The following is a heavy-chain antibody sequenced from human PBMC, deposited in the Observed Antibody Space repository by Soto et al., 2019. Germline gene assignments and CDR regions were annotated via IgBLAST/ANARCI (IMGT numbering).Heavy chain of an antibody. J-gene: IGHJ6*02. CDR2: ISSGGGGT. D-gene: IGHD3-9*01. V-gene: IGHV3-23*04. Sequence: VHLVESGGGLVQPGGSLRLSCAASGFSFSSSAVSWVRQAPGKGLEWVAVISSGGGGTYYADSVKGRFTVSRDNSKNTLYVEMNGLRVEDTAVYWCARLRSRYFDWPEIYGMDVWGQGTTVTVSS. CDR1: GFSFSSSA. CDR3: ARLRSRYFDWPEIYGMDV.